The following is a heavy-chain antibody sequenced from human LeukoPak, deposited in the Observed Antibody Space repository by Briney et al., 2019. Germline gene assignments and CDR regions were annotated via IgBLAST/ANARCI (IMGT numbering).Heavy chain of an antibody. Sequence: ASVKVSCRASGYTFSIYYMHWVRQAPGQGLEWMGVINPSGGSTSYAQKFQGRVTMTGDTSTSTVYMELSSLRSEDTAVYYCAAPPIYCTNGVCYFGGMDVWGQGTTVTVSS. J-gene: IGHJ6*02. CDR3: AAPPIYCTNGVCYFGGMDV. D-gene: IGHD2-8*01. V-gene: IGHV1-46*01. CDR2: INPSGGST. CDR1: GYTFSIYY.